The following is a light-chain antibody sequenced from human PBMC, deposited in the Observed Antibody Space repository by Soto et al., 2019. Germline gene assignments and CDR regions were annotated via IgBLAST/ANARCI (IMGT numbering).Light chain of an antibody. CDR1: QGISRS. CDR3: QQIDSYPRT. Sequence: SQLTQSPSSLSASVGDRVTITCRAGQGISRSLAWYQQKPGKAPNLLISAASTLQTGVPSRFSGSGSGTDFALTISSLQPEDFATYYCQQIDSYPRTFGQGTKVDIK. CDR2: AAS. V-gene: IGKV1-9*01. J-gene: IGKJ1*01.